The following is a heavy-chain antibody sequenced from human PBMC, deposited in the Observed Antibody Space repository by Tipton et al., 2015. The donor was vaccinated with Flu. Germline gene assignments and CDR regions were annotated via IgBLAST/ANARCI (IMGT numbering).Heavy chain of an antibody. CDR3: AKDGWDTSGWYPFDY. CDR1: GFTFSGYG. V-gene: IGHV3-30*02. Sequence: SGFTFSGYGMHWVRQAPGKGLEWVAFIRHDESDKYYADSVKGRFTISRDNSKNALYLLINSLRTEDTAMYYCAKDGWDTSGWYPFDYWGQGTLVTVSS. CDR2: IRHDESDK. J-gene: IGHJ4*02. D-gene: IGHD6-19*01.